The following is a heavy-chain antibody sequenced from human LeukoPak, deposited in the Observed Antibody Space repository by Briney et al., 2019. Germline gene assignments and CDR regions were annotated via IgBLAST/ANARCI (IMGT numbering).Heavy chain of an antibody. D-gene: IGHD2-2*01. J-gene: IGHJ3*02. V-gene: IGHV3-23*01. CDR2: ISGSGRST. Sequence: PGGSLRLSCAASGFTFSSYAMSWVRQAPGKGLEWVSAISGSGRSTYYADSVKGRFTISRDNSKNTLYLQMNSPRAEDTAVYYCAKLKPQLLWSGAFDIWGQGTMVTVSS. CDR1: GFTFSSYA. CDR3: AKLKPQLLWSGAFDI.